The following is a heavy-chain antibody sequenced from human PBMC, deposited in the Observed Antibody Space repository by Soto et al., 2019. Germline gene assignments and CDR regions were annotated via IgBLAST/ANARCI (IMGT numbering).Heavy chain of an antibody. CDR2: VNHNGRN. V-gene: IGHV4-34*01. CDR1: GGSFSCYV. D-gene: IGHD6-19*01. CDR3: ARGGSSDWQVAFDF. J-gene: IGHJ3*01. Sequence: SDSLALTCAVYGGSFSCYVWNWIRKSPGKGLEWIGKVNHNGRNNYNPSLKSRVTISLDMSKNQISLKLTSVTAADTAVYYCARGGSSDWQVAFDFWGQGTMVTVSS.